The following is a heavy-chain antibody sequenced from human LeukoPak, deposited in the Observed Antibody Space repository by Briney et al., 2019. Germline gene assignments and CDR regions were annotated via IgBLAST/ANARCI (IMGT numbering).Heavy chain of an antibody. Sequence: GGSLRLSCAASGFTFDDYGMSWVRQAPGKGLEWVPGINWNGGSTGYADSVKGRFTISRDNAKNSLYLQMNSLRAEDTALYHCARGSGYFDWLFSGGEYYFDYWGQGTLVTVSS. CDR1: GFTFDDYG. J-gene: IGHJ4*02. D-gene: IGHD3-9*01. CDR3: ARGSGYFDWLFSGGEYYFDY. V-gene: IGHV3-20*01. CDR2: INWNGGST.